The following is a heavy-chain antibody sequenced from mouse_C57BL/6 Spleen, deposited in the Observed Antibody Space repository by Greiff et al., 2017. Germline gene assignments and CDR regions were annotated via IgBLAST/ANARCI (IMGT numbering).Heavy chain of an antibody. D-gene: IGHD2-3*01. J-gene: IGHJ2*01. V-gene: IGHV1-4*01. CDR3: ARGLYDGYPFDY. Sequence: VKLQESGAELARPGASVKMSCKASGYTFTSYTMHWVKQRPGQGLEWIGYINPSSGYTKYNQKFKDKATLTADKSSSTAYMQLSSLTSEDSAVYYCARGLYDGYPFDYWGQGTTLTVSS. CDR1: GYTFTSYT. CDR2: INPSSGYT.